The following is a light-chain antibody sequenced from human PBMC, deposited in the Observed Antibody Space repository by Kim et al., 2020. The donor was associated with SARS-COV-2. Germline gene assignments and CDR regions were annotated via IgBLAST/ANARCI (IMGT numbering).Light chain of an antibody. J-gene: IGLJ3*02. V-gene: IGLV3-27*01. CDR1: VLAKKY. Sequence: APGHTTRITCSGDVLAKKYARWFQQEPGQAPVLVIYKDSEPPSGIPERFSGSSSGTTVTLTISGAQVEDEADYYCYSAADNNSWVFGGGTKLTVL. CDR3: YSAADNNSWV. CDR2: KDS.